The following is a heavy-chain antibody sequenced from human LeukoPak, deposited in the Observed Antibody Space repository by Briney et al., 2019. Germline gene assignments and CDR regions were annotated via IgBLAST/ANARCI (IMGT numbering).Heavy chain of an antibody. D-gene: IGHD3-3*01. Sequence: GASVKVSCKGSGYTFTSYDINWVRQATGQGLEWMGWMNPNSGNTGYAQKFQGRVTMTRNTSISTAYMELSSLRSEDTAVYYCARGRTEWPNLNWFDPWGQGTLVTVSS. CDR2: MNPNSGNT. V-gene: IGHV1-8*01. J-gene: IGHJ5*02. CDR1: GYTFTSYD. CDR3: ARGRTEWPNLNWFDP.